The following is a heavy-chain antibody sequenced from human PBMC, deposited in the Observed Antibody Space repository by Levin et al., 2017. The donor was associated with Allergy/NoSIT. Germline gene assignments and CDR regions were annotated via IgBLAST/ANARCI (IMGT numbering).Heavy chain of an antibody. D-gene: IGHD7-27*01. V-gene: IGHV3-53*01. J-gene: IGHJ4*02. CDR3: ATDVFGLTRGPIRDY. Sequence: GESLKISCAASGFTATSNYMTWVRQAPGKGLEWVSVIYSGGSTYYADSVKGRFTISREKSKNTLNLQMNSLRAEDTAVYYCATDVFGLTRGPIRDYWGQGTLVTVSS. CDR2: IYSGGST. CDR1: GFTATSNY.